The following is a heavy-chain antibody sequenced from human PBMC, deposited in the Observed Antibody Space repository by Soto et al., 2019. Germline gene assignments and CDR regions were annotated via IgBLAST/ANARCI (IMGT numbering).Heavy chain of an antibody. CDR2: INHSGSP. J-gene: IGHJ6*04. CDR3: EEVTGIYYPGMDF. D-gene: IGHD3-10*01. V-gene: IGHV4-34*01. Sequence: GKGLEWIGEINHSGSPNYNPSLKSRVTISVDTSKNQFSLKLSSVTAADTFVYYSEEVTGIYYPGMDFLGKGTTVTVSP.